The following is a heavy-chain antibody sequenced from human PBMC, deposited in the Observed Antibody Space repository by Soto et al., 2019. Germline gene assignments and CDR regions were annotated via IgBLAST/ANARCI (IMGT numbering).Heavy chain of an antibody. CDR2: IIPIFGTA. D-gene: IGHD3-3*01. J-gene: IGHJ4*02. CDR1: GGTFSSYA. CDR3: ASTTLEITIFAY. Sequence: QVQLVQSGAEVKKPGSSVKVSCTASGGTFSSYAINWVRQAPGQGLEWMGGIIPIFGTANYAQKFQGRVTITADESTSTAYMELSSLRSEDTAVYYCASTTLEITIFAYWGQGTLVTVSS. V-gene: IGHV1-69*01.